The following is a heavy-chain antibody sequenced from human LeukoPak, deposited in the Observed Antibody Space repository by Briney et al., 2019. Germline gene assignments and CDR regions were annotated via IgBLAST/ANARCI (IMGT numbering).Heavy chain of an antibody. Sequence: PGGSLRLSCAASGFTFSSYWMHWVRQAPGKGLVWVSHINSDESTSTYADSVKGRFTVSRDNAKNTLYLQMNSLRAEDTAVYYCVRAYSGSFRFDYWGQGTLVTVS. D-gene: IGHD1-26*01. CDR2: INSDESTS. CDR3: VRAYSGSFRFDY. CDR1: GFTFSSYW. V-gene: IGHV3-74*01. J-gene: IGHJ4*02.